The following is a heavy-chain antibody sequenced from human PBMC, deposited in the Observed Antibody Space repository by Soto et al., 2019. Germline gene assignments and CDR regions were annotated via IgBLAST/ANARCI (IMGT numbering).Heavy chain of an antibody. CDR2: INPNSGGT. D-gene: IGHD6-13*01. V-gene: IGHV1-2*02. Sequence: ASVKVSCKASGYTFTGYYVHWVRQAPGQGLEWMGWINPNSGGTNYAQKFQGRVTMTRDTSISTAYMELSRLRSDDTAVYYCARMGVKYSSSWENWFDPWGQGTLVTVSS. CDR3: ARMGVKYSSSWENWFDP. J-gene: IGHJ5*02. CDR1: GYTFTGYY.